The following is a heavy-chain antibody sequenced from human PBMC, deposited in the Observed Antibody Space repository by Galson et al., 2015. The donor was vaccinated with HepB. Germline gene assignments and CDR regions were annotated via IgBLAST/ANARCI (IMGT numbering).Heavy chain of an antibody. V-gene: IGHV3-23*01. J-gene: IGHJ4*02. CDR1: GFSFTSFV. CDR3: GKGQGSG. Sequence: SLRLSCAASGFSFTSFVMNWVRQAPGKGLEWVSGIGGGGVATSYADSVKGRFTISRDNSKNTVSLQMNSLRAEDTAVYYCGKGQGSGWGQGTLVTVSS. D-gene: IGHD6-19*01. CDR2: IGGGGVAT.